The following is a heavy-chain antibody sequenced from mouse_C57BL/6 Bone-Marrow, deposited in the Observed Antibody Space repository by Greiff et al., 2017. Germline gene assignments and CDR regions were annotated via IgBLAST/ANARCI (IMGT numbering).Heavy chain of an antibody. CDR1: GFTFSGYA. CDR2: ISSGGDYI. J-gene: IGHJ1*03. CDR3: TRDGGSRWYFDV. Sequence: EVMLVESGEGLVKPGGSLKLSCAASGFTFSGYAMSWVRQTPEQRLEWIAYISSGGDYIYYAATVQGRFTISRDNARNTLYLQLSSLKSEDTAMYYCTRDGGSRWYFDVWGTGTTVTVAS. V-gene: IGHV5-9-1*02. D-gene: IGHD1-1*02.